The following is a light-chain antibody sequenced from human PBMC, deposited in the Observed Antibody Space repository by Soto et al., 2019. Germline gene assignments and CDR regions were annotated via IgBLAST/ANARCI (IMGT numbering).Light chain of an antibody. V-gene: IGLV2-14*01. CDR1: NSDIGAYNY. CDR2: EVT. CDR3: NSYTTTYTLV. J-gene: IGLJ1*01. Sequence: QSVLTQPASVSGSPGQSITISCTGTNSDIGAYNYVSWYQHHPGKAPKLIIYEVTNRPSGVSNRFSASKSGNTAYLTISGLQAADEADYYCNSYTTTYTLVFGTGTKVTVL.